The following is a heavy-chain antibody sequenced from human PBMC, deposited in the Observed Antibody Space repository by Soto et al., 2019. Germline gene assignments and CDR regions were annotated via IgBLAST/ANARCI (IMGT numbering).Heavy chain of an antibody. J-gene: IGHJ4*02. Sequence: SVKVSCKASGGTFSSYTISWVRQAPGQGLEWMGRIIPILGIANYAQKFQGRVTITADKSTSTAYMELSSLRSDDTAVYYCARSDYIWGGKDAYWGQGTLVTVSS. CDR2: IIPILGIA. V-gene: IGHV1-69*02. D-gene: IGHD3-16*01. CDR3: ARSDYIWGGKDAY. CDR1: GGTFSSYT.